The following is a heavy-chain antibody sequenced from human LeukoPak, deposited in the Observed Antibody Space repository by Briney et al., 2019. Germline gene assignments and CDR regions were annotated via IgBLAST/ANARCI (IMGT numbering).Heavy chain of an antibody. D-gene: IGHD3-10*01. CDR3: AKDLRGHGGAFDI. Sequence: PGGSLRLSCAASGFTFSSYGMSWVRQAPGKGLEWVSAISGSGGSTYYADSVKGRFTISRDNSKNTLYLQMNSLRAEDTAVYYCAKDLRGHGGAFDIWGQGTMVTVSS. CDR1: GFTFSSYG. CDR2: ISGSGGST. V-gene: IGHV3-23*01. J-gene: IGHJ3*02.